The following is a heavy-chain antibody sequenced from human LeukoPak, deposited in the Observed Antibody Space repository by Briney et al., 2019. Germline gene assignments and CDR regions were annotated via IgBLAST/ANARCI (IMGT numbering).Heavy chain of an antibody. CDR1: RGTFSSYA. J-gene: IGHJ6*02. V-gene: IGHV1-69*01. CDR3: ASSYSSGWYYFSYYYGMDV. Sequence: SVKVSCKASRGTFSSYAISWVRQAPGQGFEWMGGIIPIFGTANYAQKFQGRVTITADESTSTAYMELSSLRSEDTAVYYCASSYSSGWYYFSYYYGMDVWGQGTTVTVSS. CDR2: IIPIFGTA. D-gene: IGHD6-19*01.